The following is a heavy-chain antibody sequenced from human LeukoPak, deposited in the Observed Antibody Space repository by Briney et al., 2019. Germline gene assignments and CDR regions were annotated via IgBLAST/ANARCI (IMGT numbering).Heavy chain of an antibody. V-gene: IGHV4-59*12. CDR1: GGSISSYY. D-gene: IGHD6-19*01. CDR3: ARRYSSGWYDYWYFDL. CDR2: IYYSGST. Sequence: SETLSLPCTVSGGSISSYYWSWIRRPAGKGLEWIGCIYYSGSTYYNPSLKSRVTISVDTSKNQFSLKLSSVTAADTAVYYCARRYSSGWYDYWYFDLWGRGTLVTVSS. J-gene: IGHJ2*01.